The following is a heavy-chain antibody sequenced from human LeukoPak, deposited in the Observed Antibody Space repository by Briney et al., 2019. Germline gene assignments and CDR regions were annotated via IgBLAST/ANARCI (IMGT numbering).Heavy chain of an antibody. V-gene: IGHV4-59*01. CDR2: IYYSGST. J-gene: IGHJ4*02. D-gene: IGHD4-17*01. CDR1: GGSISSYY. Sequence: SETLSLTCTVSGGSISSYYWSWIRQPPGKGLEWIGYIYYSGSTNYNPSLKSRVTISVDTSKNQFSLKLSSVTAADTAMYYCASGYYGTRTLAFDYWGQGTLVTVSS. CDR3: ASGYYGTRTLAFDY.